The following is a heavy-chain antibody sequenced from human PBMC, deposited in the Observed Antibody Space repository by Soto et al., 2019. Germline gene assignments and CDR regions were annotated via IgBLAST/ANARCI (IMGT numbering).Heavy chain of an antibody. D-gene: IGHD2-2*02. CDR2: MNPNSGNT. Sequence: PSFEVSWKASGYTYTSNGINWVRQATGQGLEWMGWMNPNSGNTGYAQKFQGRVTITADESTSTAYMELSSLRSEDTAVYYCARDVALGYCSSTSCYRPPRNWGQGTLVTVAS. CDR1: GYTYTSNG. CDR3: ARDVALGYCSSTSCYRPPRN. V-gene: IGHV1-8*01. J-gene: IGHJ4*02.